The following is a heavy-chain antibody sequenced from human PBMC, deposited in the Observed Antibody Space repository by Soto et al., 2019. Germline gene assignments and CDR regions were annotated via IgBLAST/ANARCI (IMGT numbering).Heavy chain of an antibody. CDR2: INPNSGGT. Sequence: ASVNVSCKSSGYTFTGYYIHWVRQAPGQGLECMGWINPNSGGTNYAQKFQGRVTMTRDTSISTAYMELSRLRSDDTAVYYCARAIGEVGGRDYWGQGTLVTV. V-gene: IGHV1-2*02. CDR3: ARAIGEVGGRDY. J-gene: IGHJ4*02. D-gene: IGHD3-16*01. CDR1: GYTFTGYY.